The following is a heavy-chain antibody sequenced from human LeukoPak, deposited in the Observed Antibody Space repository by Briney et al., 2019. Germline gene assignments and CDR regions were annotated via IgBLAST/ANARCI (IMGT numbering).Heavy chain of an antibody. Sequence: GGSLRLSCAASGFAFSAYGMHWVRQAPGKGLEWVAYIQNDESRTHYTDSVKGRFTISRDISKRTLYLQMNRLRPEDTAVYYCASVRSFYYFDHWGQGTLVTVSS. CDR2: IQNDESRT. CDR3: ASVRSFYYFDH. D-gene: IGHD1-26*01. V-gene: IGHV3-30*02. CDR1: GFAFSAYG. J-gene: IGHJ4*02.